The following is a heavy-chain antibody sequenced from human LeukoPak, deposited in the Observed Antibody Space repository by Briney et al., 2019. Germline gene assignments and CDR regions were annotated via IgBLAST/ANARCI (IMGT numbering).Heavy chain of an antibody. CDR3: AKGPSIVVVPAAIPWFDP. V-gene: IGHV3-23*01. CDR2: ISGSGGST. CDR1: GSTFSSYA. Sequence: GGSLRLSCAASGSTFSSYAMSWVRQAPGKGLEWVSAISGSGGSTYYADSVKGRLTISRDNSKNTLYLQMNSLRAEDTAVYYCAKGPSIVVVPAAIPWFDPWGQGTLVTVSS. D-gene: IGHD2-2*01. J-gene: IGHJ5*02.